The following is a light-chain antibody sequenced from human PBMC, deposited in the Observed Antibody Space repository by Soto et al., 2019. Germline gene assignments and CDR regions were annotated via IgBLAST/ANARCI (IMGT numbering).Light chain of an antibody. CDR3: LRYGGAPGT. Sequence: EFVLTQAPGTLSLSPGERATLSCRASQSVDSSLAWYQQKPGQAPRLLIYDASSRATGIPDRFSGSGSGTDFTLTITTLEPEDFAVYYCLRYGGAPGTFGQGTKVEIK. CDR2: DAS. CDR1: QSVDSS. V-gene: IGKV3-20*01. J-gene: IGKJ1*01.